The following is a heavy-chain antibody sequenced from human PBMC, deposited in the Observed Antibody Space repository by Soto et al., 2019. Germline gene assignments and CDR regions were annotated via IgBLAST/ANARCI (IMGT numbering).Heavy chain of an antibody. CDR1: GGSISSGGYY. Sequence: QVQLQESGPGLVKPSQTLSLTCTVSGGSISSGGYYWSWIRQHPGKGLEWIGYIYYSGSTYYNPSPKSLVTTSVDTSKNQFSLKRSSVTAADTAVYYCARDDYGDYPGGGAYYYGMDVWGQGTTVTVSS. V-gene: IGHV4-31*01. CDR3: ARDDYGDYPGGGAYYYGMDV. D-gene: IGHD4-17*01. J-gene: IGHJ6*02. CDR2: IYYSGST.